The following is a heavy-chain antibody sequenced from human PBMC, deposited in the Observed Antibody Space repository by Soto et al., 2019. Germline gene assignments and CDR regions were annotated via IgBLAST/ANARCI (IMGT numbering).Heavy chain of an antibody. D-gene: IGHD2-15*01. CDR1: GGYFSDHD. Sequence: SETLSPTCAAYGGYFSDHDWSWIRQPPGKGLEWIGECNDRGSTNYSPTLKRRGTVSADAFKTRYSPKQTSLAAAGTAVYFCARGISRKGVVQRDTPDKYYFEFWGQETLETISS. V-gene: IGHV4-34*01. CDR3: ARGISRKGVVQRDTPDKYYFEF. CDR2: CNDRGST. J-gene: IGHJ4*02.